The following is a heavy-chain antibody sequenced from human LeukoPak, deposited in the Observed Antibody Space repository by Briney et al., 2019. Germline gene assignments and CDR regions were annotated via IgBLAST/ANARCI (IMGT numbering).Heavy chain of an antibody. D-gene: IGHD6-6*01. J-gene: IGHJ4*02. CDR1: GFTFSSYV. CDR2: ISRISAGT. V-gene: IGHV3-23*01. Sequence: GGSLSLSCAASGFTFSSYVMSWVRQAPGKWRERDSAISRISAGTYYADSVKGRFTVSRENAINTLYMQMNSLRVEDTAVYYCAKGSSSSRPYDFDSWGQGTLVTVSS. CDR3: AKGSSSSRPYDFDS.